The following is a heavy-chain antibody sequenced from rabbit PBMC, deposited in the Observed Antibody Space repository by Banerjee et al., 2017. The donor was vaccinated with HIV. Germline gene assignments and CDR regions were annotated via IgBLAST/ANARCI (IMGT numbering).Heavy chain of an antibody. V-gene: IGHV1S43*01. CDR2: IYTSSGST. CDR3: ARDSSFNL. J-gene: IGHJ4*01. CDR1: GIDFSSYYY. Sequence: QSLEESGGGLVKPGGTLTLTCKASGIDFSSYYYMCWVRQAPGKGLELIACIYTSSGSTWYASWVNGRFTISKNSSTTVTLQMTSLTAADTATYFCARDSSFNLWGPGTLVTVS.